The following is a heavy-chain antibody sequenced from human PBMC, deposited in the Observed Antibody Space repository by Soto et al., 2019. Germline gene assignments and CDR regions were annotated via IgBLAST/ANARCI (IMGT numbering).Heavy chain of an antibody. V-gene: IGHV1-18*01. CDR1: GYTFINYG. J-gene: IGHJ4*02. D-gene: IGHD2-15*01. Sequence: GASVKVSCKTSGYTFINYGISWVRQAPGQGLEWMGWINIYNGNPYYAQKLQDRVTMTTDTSTSTAYMDLRSLRSDDTAVYYCARVPLLQSRGGCIDYWGQGTLVTGSS. CDR3: ARVPLLQSRGGCIDY. CDR2: INIYNGNP.